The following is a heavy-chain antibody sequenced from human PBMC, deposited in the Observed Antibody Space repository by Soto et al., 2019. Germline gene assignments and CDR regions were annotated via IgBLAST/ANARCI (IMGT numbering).Heavy chain of an antibody. Sequence: QVQLQESGSRLVRPSQTLSLTCSVSGGSVNSGGYSWSWIRQPPGKGLEWIGFISPSGSPSYNPSLKSRVTISVDRSNNQISLELSSGTAADTAVSYCARGVLAWGPGTLVTVSS. D-gene: IGHD2-8*01. CDR2: ISPSGSP. V-gene: IGHV4-30-2*01. CDR1: GGSVNSGGYS. J-gene: IGHJ5*02. CDR3: ARGVLA.